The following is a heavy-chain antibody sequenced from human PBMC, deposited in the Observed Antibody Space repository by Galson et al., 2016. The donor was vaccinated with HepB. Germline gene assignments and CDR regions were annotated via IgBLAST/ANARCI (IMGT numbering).Heavy chain of an antibody. Sequence: SLRLSCAASGFTFSRFWMNWVRQAPGKGLECVASIKEDASKAFYADSVKGRFTISRDNVEDSLSLQMNSLRSEDTAVYYCARYGDEAGWNFHQWGQGTLVTVSS. CDR1: GFTFSRFW. V-gene: IGHV3-7*03. D-gene: IGHD6-19*01. J-gene: IGHJ1*01. CDR2: IKEDASKA. CDR3: ARYGDEAGWNFHQ.